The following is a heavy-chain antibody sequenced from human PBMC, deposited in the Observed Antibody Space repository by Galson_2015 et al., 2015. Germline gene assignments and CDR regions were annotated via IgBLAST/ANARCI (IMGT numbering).Heavy chain of an antibody. D-gene: IGHD3-10*01. V-gene: IGHV3-48*03. CDR3: ARNEPTRDGSVSYSDAFDI. Sequence: SLRLSCAASGFTFSSYEMNWVRQAPGKGLEWVSYISSSGSTIYYADSVKGRFTISRDNAKNSLYLQMNSLRAEDTAVYYCARNEPTRDGSVSYSDAFDIWRQATMVPVSS. CDR1: GFTFSSYE. J-gene: IGHJ3*02. CDR2: ISSSGSTI.